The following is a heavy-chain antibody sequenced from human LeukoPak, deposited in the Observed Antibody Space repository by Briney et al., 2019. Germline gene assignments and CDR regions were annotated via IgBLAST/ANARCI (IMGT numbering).Heavy chain of an antibody. Sequence: SQTLSLTCAVSGGSISSGGYSWSWIRQPPGKGLEWIGYIYHSGSTYYNPSLKSRVTISVDTSKNQFSLKLSSVTAADTAVYYCARTVDTAMVRAFDIWGQGTMVTVSS. CDR1: GGSISSGGYS. J-gene: IGHJ3*02. CDR2: IYHSGST. V-gene: IGHV4-30-2*05. CDR3: ARTVDTAMVRAFDI. D-gene: IGHD5-18*01.